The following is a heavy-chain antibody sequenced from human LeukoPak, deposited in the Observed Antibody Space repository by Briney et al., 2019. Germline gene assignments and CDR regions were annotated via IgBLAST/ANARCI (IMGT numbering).Heavy chain of an antibody. CDR1: GFTVSSNY. D-gene: IGHD6-19*01. CDR2: IYSGGST. V-gene: IGHV3-53*01. CDR3: AREWGYSSGWDAFDI. Sequence: GGSLRLSCAASGFTVSSNYMSWVRQAPGKGLEWVSVIYSGGSTYYADSVKGRFTISRDNSKNTLYLQMNSLRAEDTAAYYCAREWGYSSGWDAFDIWGQGTMVTVSS. J-gene: IGHJ3*02.